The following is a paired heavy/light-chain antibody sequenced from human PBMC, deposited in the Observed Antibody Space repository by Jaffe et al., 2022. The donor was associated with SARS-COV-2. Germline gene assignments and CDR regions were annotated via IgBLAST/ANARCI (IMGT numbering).Light chain of an antibody. V-gene: IGLV3-1*01. CDR3: QAWDSSTPWV. CDR2: QDS. J-gene: IGLJ3*02. CDR1: KLGDKY. Sequence: SYELTQPPSVSVSPGQTASITCSGDKLGDKYACWYQQKPGQSPVLVIYQDSKRPSGIPERFSGSNSGNTATLTISGTQAMDEADYYCQAWDSSTPWVFGGGTKLTVL.
Heavy chain of an antibody. CDR3: ARDLDDSSGYHAMGAFDI. CDR1: GGSISSYY. CDR2: IYYSGST. J-gene: IGHJ3*02. V-gene: IGHV4-59*01. D-gene: IGHD3-22*01. Sequence: QVQLQESGPGLVKPSETLSLTCTVSGGSISSYYWSWIRQPPGKGLEWIGYIYYSGSTNYNPSLKSRVTISVDTSKNQFSLKLSSVTAADTAVYYCARDLDDSSGYHAMGAFDIWGQGTMVTVSS.